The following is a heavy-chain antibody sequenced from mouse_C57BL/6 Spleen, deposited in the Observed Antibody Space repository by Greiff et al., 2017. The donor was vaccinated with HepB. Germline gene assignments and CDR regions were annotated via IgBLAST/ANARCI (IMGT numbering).Heavy chain of an antibody. CDR3: TPITTVVAPLFDY. CDR2: IDPETGGT. J-gene: IGHJ2*01. D-gene: IGHD1-1*01. Sequence: QVQLQQSGAELVRPGASVTLSCKASGYTFTDHEMHWVKQTPVHGLEWIGAIDPETGGTAYNQKFKGKAILTADKSSSTAYMELRSLTSEDSAVYYCTPITTVVAPLFDYWGQGTTLTVSS. CDR1: GYTFTDHE. V-gene: IGHV1-15*01.